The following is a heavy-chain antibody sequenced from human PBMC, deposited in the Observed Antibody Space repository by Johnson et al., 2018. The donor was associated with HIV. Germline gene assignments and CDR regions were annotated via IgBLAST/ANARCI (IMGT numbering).Heavy chain of an antibody. CDR1: GFTFSSYA. V-gene: IGHV3-30-3*01. CDR2: ISYDGSNK. D-gene: IGHD6-13*01. J-gene: IGHJ3*01. CDR3: ARAFGSGGYTSSWYLGLGAFYL. Sequence: VQLVESGGGVVQPGRSLRLSCAASGFTFSSYAMHWVRQAPGKGLEWVAVISYDGSNKYYADSVKGRFTISRDNSKNTLYLQMNSLRAEDTAAYYCARAFGSGGYTSSWYLGLGAFYLWGQGTMVTVSS.